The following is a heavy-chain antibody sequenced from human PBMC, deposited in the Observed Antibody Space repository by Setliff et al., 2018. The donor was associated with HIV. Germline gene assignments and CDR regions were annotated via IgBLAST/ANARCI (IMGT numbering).Heavy chain of an antibody. V-gene: IGHV7-4-1*02. D-gene: IGHD3-22*01. Sequence: GASVKVSCKTSGYNFKEHHVHWVRQAPGQGLEWMGWININTGNPTYAQGFTGRFVFSLDTSVSTAYLQTSSLKAEDTAVYYCARQGREATYYYDSSGYQGAAFDIWGQGTMVTVSS. CDR2: ININTGNP. CDR1: GYNFKEHH. CDR3: ARQGREATYYYDSSGYQGAAFDI. J-gene: IGHJ3*02.